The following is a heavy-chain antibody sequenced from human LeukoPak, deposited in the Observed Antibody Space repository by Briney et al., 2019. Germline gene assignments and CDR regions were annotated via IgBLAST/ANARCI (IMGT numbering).Heavy chain of an antibody. V-gene: IGHV3-9*01. CDR2: ISWNSANI. J-gene: IGHJ4*02. CDR1: GFTFDDYA. Sequence: GGSLRLSCVASGFTFDDYAMHWVRQAPGKGLEWVSGISWNSANIGYADSVKGRFTISRDNSKNTLYLQMNSLRAEDTAVYYCAKDGPPHSTYYWGQGTLVTVSS. D-gene: IGHD5/OR15-5a*01. CDR3: AKDGPPHSTYY.